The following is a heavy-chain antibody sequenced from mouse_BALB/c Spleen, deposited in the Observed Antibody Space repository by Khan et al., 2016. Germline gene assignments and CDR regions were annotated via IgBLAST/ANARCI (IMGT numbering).Heavy chain of an antibody. CDR3: APNWSFGS. J-gene: IGHJ2*01. V-gene: IGHV14-3*02. CDR2: IDHANGGT. CDR1: GFNIEDTY. D-gene: IGHD4-1*01. Sequence: VQLKESGAELVKPGASVNLSCTASGFNIEDTYIHWVKQRPEQGLEWIGRIDHANGGTQYDLPFQDKDTITADTSSNTAYLQLSSPTSEDTAVYSFAPNWSFGSWGQGTTLTVSS.